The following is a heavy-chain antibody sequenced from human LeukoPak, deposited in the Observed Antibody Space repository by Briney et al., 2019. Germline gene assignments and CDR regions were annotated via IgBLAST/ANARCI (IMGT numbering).Heavy chain of an antibody. CDR1: GGTFSSYA. CDR3: ARAYYDSSGYYPYYFDY. D-gene: IGHD3-22*01. CDR2: IIPILGIA. J-gene: IGHJ4*02. Sequence: SVTVSFKASGGTFSSYAISWVRQAPGQGLEWMGRIIPILGIANYAQKFQGRVTITADKSTSTAYMELSSLRSEDTAVYYCARAYYDSSGYYPYYFDYWGQGTLVTVSS. V-gene: IGHV1-69*04.